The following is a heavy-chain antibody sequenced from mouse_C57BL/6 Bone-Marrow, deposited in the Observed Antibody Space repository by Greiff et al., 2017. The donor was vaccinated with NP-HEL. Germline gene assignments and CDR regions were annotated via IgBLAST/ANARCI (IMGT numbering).Heavy chain of an antibody. CDR2: INPYNGGT. CDR1: GYTFTDYY. Sequence: EVKVVESGPVLVKPGASVKMSCKASGYTFTDYYMNWVKQSHGKSLEWIGVINPYNGGTSYNQKFKGKATLTVDKSSSTAYMELNSLTSEDSAVYYCARAWFAYWGQGTLVTVSA. J-gene: IGHJ3*01. V-gene: IGHV1-19*01. CDR3: ARAWFAY.